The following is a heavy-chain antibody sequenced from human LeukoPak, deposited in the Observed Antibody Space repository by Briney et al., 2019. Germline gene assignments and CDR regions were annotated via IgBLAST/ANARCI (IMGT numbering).Heavy chain of an antibody. Sequence: KPSETLSLTCAVYGGSFSGYYWSWIRQPPGKGLEWIGEINHSGSTNYNPSLKSRVTISVDTSKNQFSLKLSSVTAADTAVYYCARGSPVRYFDWLSQKRGYNWFDPWGQGTLVTVSS. CDR1: GGSFSGYY. V-gene: IGHV4-34*01. J-gene: IGHJ5*02. D-gene: IGHD3-9*01. CDR2: INHSGST. CDR3: ARGSPVRYFDWLSQKRGYNWFDP.